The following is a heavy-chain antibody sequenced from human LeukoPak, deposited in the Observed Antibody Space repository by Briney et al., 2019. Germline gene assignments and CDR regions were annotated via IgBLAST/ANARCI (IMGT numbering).Heavy chain of an antibody. Sequence: SETLSLTCTVSGGSISSSSYYWGWIRQPPGKGLEWIGSIYYSGSTYYNPSLKSRVTISVDTSKNQFSLKLSSVTAADTAVYYCARDPTRKAVAGTRWGQGTLVTVSS. J-gene: IGHJ4*02. V-gene: IGHV4-39*07. CDR1: GGSISSSSYY. CDR2: IYYSGST. CDR3: ARDPTRKAVAGTR. D-gene: IGHD6-19*01.